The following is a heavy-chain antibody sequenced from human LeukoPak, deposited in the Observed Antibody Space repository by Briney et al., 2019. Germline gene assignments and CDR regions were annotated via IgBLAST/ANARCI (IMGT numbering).Heavy chain of an antibody. CDR3: ARSVVVTRLLDY. V-gene: IGHV1-46*01. Sequence: ASAKVSCKASGYTFTSYYMHWVRQAPGQGLEWMGIINPSGGSTSYAQKFQGRVTMTRDTSTSTVYMELSSLRSEDTAVYYCARSVVVTRLLDYWGQGALVTVSS. CDR1: GYTFTSYY. J-gene: IGHJ4*02. CDR2: INPSGGST. D-gene: IGHD2-21*02.